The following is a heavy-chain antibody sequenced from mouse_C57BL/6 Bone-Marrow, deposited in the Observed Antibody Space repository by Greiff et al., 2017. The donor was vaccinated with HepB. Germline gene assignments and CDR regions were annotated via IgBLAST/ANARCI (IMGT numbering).Heavy chain of an antibody. D-gene: IGHD1-1*01. CDR2: IWSGGST. Sequence: VKLVESGPGLVQPSQSLSITCTVSGFSLTSYGVHWVRQSPGKGLEWLGVIWSGGSTDYNAAFISRLSISKDNSKSQVFFKMNSLQADDTAIYYCAREDLLLRSEGFAYWGQGTLVTVSA. J-gene: IGHJ3*01. V-gene: IGHV2-2*01. CDR3: AREDLLLRSEGFAY. CDR1: GFSLTSYG.